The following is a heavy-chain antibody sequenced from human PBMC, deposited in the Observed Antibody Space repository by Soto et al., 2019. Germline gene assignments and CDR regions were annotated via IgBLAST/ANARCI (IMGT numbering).Heavy chain of an antibody. CDR2: INAGSGAT. V-gene: IGHV1-3*01. J-gene: IGHJ4*02. D-gene: IGHD3-10*01. CDR3: ARNRLVWYEDLEY. CDR1: GYNFMTYI. Sequence: QVQLVQSGPEVKKPGASVQISCRTSGYNFMTYILHWVRQAPGQRPEWMGWINAGSGATSYSQILQGRVTITRDTTARTTYKELSSLRPEDTATYDSARNRLVWYEDLEYWGQGTLVTVSS.